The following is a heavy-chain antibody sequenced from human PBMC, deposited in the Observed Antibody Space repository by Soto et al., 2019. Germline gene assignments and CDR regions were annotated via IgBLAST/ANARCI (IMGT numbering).Heavy chain of an antibody. D-gene: IGHD3-3*01. J-gene: IGHJ4*02. CDR3: AKDPFLEWTQSPEGFDY. Sequence: QVQLQESGPGLVKPSQTLSLTCTVSGGSISSGGYYWSWIRQHPGKGLEWIGYIYYSGSTYYNPSLKSRVNISVDTSKNQFSLKLSSVTAADTAVYYCAKDPFLEWTQSPEGFDYWGQGSLVTFSS. CDR1: GGSISSGGYY. CDR2: IYYSGST. V-gene: IGHV4-31*03.